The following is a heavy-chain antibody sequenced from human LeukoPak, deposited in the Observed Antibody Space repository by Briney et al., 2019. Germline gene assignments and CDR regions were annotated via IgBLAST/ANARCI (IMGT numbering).Heavy chain of an antibody. CDR2: INPNSGGT. CDR1: GYTFTGYY. D-gene: IGHD1-26*01. CDR3: ARDRGESHYVLNWFDP. J-gene: IGHJ5*02. V-gene: IGHV1-2*02. Sequence: ASVKVSCKASGYTFTGYYMHWVRQAPGHGLEWMGRINPNSGGTNYAQKFQGRVTMTRDTSISTADMELSRLRSDVTAVYYCARDRGESHYVLNWFDPWGQGTLVTVSS.